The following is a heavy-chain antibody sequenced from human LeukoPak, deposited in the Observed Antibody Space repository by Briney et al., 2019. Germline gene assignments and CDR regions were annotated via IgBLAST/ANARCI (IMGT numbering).Heavy chain of an antibody. CDR1: GVSISSSNSY. V-gene: IGHV4-39*07. CDR3: ARDAYSSSWYYFDY. Sequence: PSETLSLTCTVSGVSISSSNSYWGWIRQPPGKGLEWIGSIYYSGSTYYNPSLKSRVTISVDTSKNQFSLKLSSVTAADTAVYYCARDAYSSSWYYFDYWGQGTLVTVSS. CDR2: IYYSGST. D-gene: IGHD6-13*01. J-gene: IGHJ4*02.